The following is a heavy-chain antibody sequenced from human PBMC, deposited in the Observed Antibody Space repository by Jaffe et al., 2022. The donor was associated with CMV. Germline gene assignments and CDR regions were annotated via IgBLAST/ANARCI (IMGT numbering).Heavy chain of an antibody. CDR3: TTDSLWFGEYDKDY. J-gene: IGHJ4*02. CDR1: GFTFSNAW. CDR2: IKSKTDGGTT. D-gene: IGHD3-10*01. Sequence: EVQLVESGGGLVKPGGSLRLSCAASGFTFSNAWMSWVRQAPGKGLEWVGRIKSKTDGGTTDYAAPVKGRFTISRDDSKNTLYLQMNSLKTEDTAVYYCTTDSLWFGEYDKDYWGQGTLVTVSS. V-gene: IGHV3-15*01.